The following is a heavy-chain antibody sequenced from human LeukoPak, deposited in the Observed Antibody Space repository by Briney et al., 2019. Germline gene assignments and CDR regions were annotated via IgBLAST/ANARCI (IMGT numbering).Heavy chain of an antibody. J-gene: IGHJ4*02. D-gene: IGHD3-22*01. CDR1: GGSISYYY. CDR2: IYYTGST. CDR3: ARETYYYDSSGSKNYFDY. V-gene: IGHV4-59*01. Sequence: SETQSLTCNVSGGSISYYYWSWIRQPTGKGLEWIGYIYYTGSTNYNPSLKSRVTISVDTSKNQFSLKLSSVTAADTAVYYCARETYYYDSSGSKNYFDYWGQGTLVTVSS.